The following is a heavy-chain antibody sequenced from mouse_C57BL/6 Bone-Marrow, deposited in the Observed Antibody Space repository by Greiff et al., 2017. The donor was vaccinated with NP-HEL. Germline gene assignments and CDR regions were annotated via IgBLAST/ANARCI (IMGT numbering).Heavy chain of an antibody. CDR2: IDPETGGT. CDR1: GYTFTDYE. D-gene: IGHD2-1*01. J-gene: IGHJ3*01. V-gene: IGHV1-15*01. Sequence: QVQLQQSGAELVRPGASVTLSCKASGYTFTDYEMHWVKQTPVHGLEWIGAIDPETGGTAYNQKFKGKAILTADKSSSTAYMELRSLTSEDSAVYYCTRPDYGNFFAYWGQGTLVTVSA. CDR3: TRPDYGNFFAY.